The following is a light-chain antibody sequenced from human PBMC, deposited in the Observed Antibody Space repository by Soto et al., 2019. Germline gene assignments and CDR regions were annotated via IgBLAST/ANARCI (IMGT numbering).Light chain of an antibody. J-gene: IGLJ3*02. CDR1: STDVGGYDY. CDR2: DVN. CDR3: SSYTSSSTRV. V-gene: IGLV2-14*01. Sequence: QSALTQPASVSGSPGQSITISCTGTSTDVGGYDYVSWFRQHPGKAPKLMIYDVNNRPSGVSNRFSGSKSGNTASLTISGLQAEDEGDYYCSSYTSSSTRVFGGGTKRTVL.